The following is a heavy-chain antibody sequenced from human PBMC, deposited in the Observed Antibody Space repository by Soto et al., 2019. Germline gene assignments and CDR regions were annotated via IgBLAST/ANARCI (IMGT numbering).Heavy chain of an antibody. CDR2: IYYGGST. CDR3: ARRNQHYYMDV. D-gene: IGHD4-4*01. J-gene: IGHJ6*03. Sequence: SETLSLTCTVSGGSISSYYWSWIRQPPGKGLEWIGYIYYGGSTNYNPSLKSRVTISVDTSKNQFSLKLSSVTAADTAVYYCARRNQHYYMDVWGKGTTVTVSS. V-gene: IGHV4-59*08. CDR1: GGSISSYY.